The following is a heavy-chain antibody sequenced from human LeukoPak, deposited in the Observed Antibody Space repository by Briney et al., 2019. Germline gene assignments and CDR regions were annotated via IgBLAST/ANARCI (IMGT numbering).Heavy chain of an antibody. CDR1: GFTFSSYW. CDR3: ASLSVTTTPYYYSYMDV. J-gene: IGHJ6*03. V-gene: IGHV3-74*01. D-gene: IGHD4-11*01. CDR2: INSDGSST. Sequence: SGGSLRLSCAASGFTFSSYWMHWLRQAPGKGLVWVSRINSDGSSTSYADSVKGRFTISRDNAKNTLYLQMNSLRAEDTAVYYCASLSVTTTPYYYSYMDVWGKGTTVTVSS.